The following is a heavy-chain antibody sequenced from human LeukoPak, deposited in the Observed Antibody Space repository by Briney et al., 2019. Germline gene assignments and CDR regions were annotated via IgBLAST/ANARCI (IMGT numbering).Heavy chain of an antibody. Sequence: GGSLRLSCAASGFTFGSYMMTWVRQTPGRGLEWVSTISSNGGSTYYADSVKGRFTISRDNSKNALYLQMSSLRAEDTAIYYCARYCSGASCYSGVDYWGQGTLVPVSS. V-gene: IGHV3-23*01. CDR1: GFTFGSYM. D-gene: IGHD2-15*01. CDR3: ARYCSGASCYSGVDY. CDR2: ISSNGGST. J-gene: IGHJ4*02.